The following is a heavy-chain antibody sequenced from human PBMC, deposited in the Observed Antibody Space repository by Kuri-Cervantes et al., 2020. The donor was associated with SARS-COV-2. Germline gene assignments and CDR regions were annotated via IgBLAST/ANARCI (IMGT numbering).Heavy chain of an antibody. Sequence: GESPKISCTASGFTFSSYGMHWVRQAPGKGLEWVAFIRYDGSNKYYADSVKGRFTISRDNSKNTLYLQMNSLRAEDTAVYYCARWVGTTHDAFDIWGQGTMVTVSS. CDR2: IRYDGSNK. CDR3: ARWVGTTHDAFDI. J-gene: IGHJ3*02. D-gene: IGHD1-26*01. V-gene: IGHV3-30*02. CDR1: GFTFSSYG.